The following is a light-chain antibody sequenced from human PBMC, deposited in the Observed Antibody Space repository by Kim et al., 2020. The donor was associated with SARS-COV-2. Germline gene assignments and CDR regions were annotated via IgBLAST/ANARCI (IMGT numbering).Light chain of an antibody. CDR2: DAS. V-gene: IGKV1-27*01. CDR3: QKYDGAPWT. J-gene: IGKJ1*01. Sequence: GDRVTITCRTSQFISHYLAWYQQKPGKVPQLLIYDASTLQPGVPSRFSGTASGTDFTLTINSLQPEDVATYYCQKYDGAPWTFGQGTKVDI. CDR1: QFISHY.